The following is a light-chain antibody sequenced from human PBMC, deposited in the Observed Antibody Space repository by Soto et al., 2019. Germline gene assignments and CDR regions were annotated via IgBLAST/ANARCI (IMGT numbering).Light chain of an antibody. V-gene: IGKV1-5*01. CDR2: DAS. Sequence: DIQITQSPSTLSASVGDRVTITCRASQSISSWLAWYQQKPGKAPKLLIYDASSLESGVPSRFSGCGSGTEFTLTISSLQTDDFATYYCQQYNSYSWTFGQGTKVDI. CDR3: QQYNSYSWT. CDR1: QSISSW. J-gene: IGKJ1*01.